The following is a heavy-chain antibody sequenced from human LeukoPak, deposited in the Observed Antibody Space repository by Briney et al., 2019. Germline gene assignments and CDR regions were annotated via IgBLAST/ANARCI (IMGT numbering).Heavy chain of an antibody. Sequence: ASVKVSCKASGYTFTSYYMHWVRQAPGQGLEWMGIINPSGGSTSYAQKFQGRVTMTRDTSISTAYMELSRLRSDDTAVYYCARETTDSSSWYRGYNWFDPWGQGTLVTVSS. CDR1: GYTFTSYY. J-gene: IGHJ5*02. D-gene: IGHD6-13*01. CDR3: ARETTDSSSWYRGYNWFDP. V-gene: IGHV1-46*01. CDR2: INPSGGST.